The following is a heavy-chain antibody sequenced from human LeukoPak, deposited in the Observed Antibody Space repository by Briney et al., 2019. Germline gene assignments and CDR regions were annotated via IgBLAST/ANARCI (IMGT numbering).Heavy chain of an antibody. CDR1: GFTFDDYA. V-gene: IGHV3-9*01. D-gene: IGHD3-10*01. J-gene: IGHJ3*02. CDR3: AKGLSYGSGVTSAFDI. Sequence: GGSLRLSCAASGFTFDDYAMHWVRQAPGKGLEWVSGISWSSGSIDYADSVKGRFTISRDNAKNSLYLQMNSLRAEDTALYYCAKGLSYGSGVTSAFDIWGQGTMVTVS. CDR2: ISWSSGSI.